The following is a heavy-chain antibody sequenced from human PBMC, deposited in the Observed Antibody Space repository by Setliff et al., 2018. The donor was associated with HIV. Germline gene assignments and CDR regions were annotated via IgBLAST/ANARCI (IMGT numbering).Heavy chain of an antibody. Sequence: PGGSLRLSCAASGFTFTSHGMHWVRQAPGKGLEWVSFIRYDGNNKYYTDSVKGRFTISRDNSKNTLDLQMNSLRPEDTAVYYCAKDGDYSNNLYDAFDIWGQGTMVTV. J-gene: IGHJ3*02. CDR1: GFTFTSHG. CDR2: IRYDGNNK. V-gene: IGHV3-30*02. D-gene: IGHD3-16*01. CDR3: AKDGDYSNNLYDAFDI.